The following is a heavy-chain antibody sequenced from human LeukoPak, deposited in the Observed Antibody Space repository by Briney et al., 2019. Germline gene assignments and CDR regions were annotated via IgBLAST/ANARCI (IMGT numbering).Heavy chain of an antibody. V-gene: IGHV3-13*01. J-gene: IGHJ4*02. CDR3: ARGYSSSWYDY. CDR1: GFTFSSYD. CDR2: IGTAGDT. Sequence: GGSLRLSCAASGFTFSSYDMHWVRQATGKGLEWVSAIGTAGDTYYPGSVKGRFTISRENAKNPLYLQMNSLRAGDTAVYYCARGYSSSWYDYWGQGTLATVSS. D-gene: IGHD6-13*01.